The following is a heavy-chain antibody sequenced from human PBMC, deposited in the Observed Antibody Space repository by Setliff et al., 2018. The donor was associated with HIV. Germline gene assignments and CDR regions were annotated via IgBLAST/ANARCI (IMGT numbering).Heavy chain of an antibody. CDR2: TYYRSKWYN. CDR1: GDSVSSNSAA. Sequence: QTLSLTCAISGDSVSSNSAAWSWIRQSPARGLEWLGRTYYRSKWYNDYAVSVKGRIAINPDTSKNQFSLQLNSVTPEDTAVYYCARGSYGSVLLWGQGTQVTVSS. V-gene: IGHV6-1*01. J-gene: IGHJ4*02. D-gene: IGHD6-19*01. CDR3: ARGSYGSVLL.